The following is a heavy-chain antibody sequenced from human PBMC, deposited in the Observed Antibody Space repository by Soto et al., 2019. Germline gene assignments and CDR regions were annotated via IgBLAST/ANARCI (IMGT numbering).Heavy chain of an antibody. V-gene: IGHV4-61*01. CDR1: GGSVSSGSYC. CDR3: ARVGWEDDSSGSFDH. Sequence: SETLSLTCTVSGGSVSSGSYCWSWIRQPPGKGLEWIGYIYYSGSTNYNPSLKSRVTISVDTSKNQFSLKLSSVTAADTAVYYCARVGWEDDSSGSFDHWGQGTPVTVSS. D-gene: IGHD3-22*01. J-gene: IGHJ4*02. CDR2: IYYSGST.